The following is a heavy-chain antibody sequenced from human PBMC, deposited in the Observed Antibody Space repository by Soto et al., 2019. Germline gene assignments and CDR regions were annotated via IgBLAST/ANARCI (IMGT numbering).Heavy chain of an antibody. CDR1: GFTFSSYS. CDR3: AKADDFWSGPNHY. J-gene: IGHJ4*02. CDR2: ISGSGGST. D-gene: IGHD3-3*01. Sequence: GVSLRLSFAASGFTFSSYSMSWVRQAPGKGLEWVSAISGSGGSTYFADSVKGRFTISRDNSKNTLYLQMNSLRAEDTAVYYCAKADDFWSGPNHYWGQGTLVTVSS. V-gene: IGHV3-23*01.